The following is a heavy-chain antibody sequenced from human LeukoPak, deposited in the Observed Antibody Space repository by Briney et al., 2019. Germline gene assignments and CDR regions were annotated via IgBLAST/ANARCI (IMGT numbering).Heavy chain of an antibody. V-gene: IGHV3-7*01. J-gene: IGHJ6*04. D-gene: IGHD1-26*01. CDR1: GFTFSSYW. CDR2: IKQGGSEK. Sequence: PGGSLRLSCAASGFTFSSYWMTWVRQAPGKGLGWAANIKQGGSEKHYVDSVKGRFTISRDDAKNSLYLQMNSLRAEDTAVYYCAREGREGSGMDVWGKGTTVTVSS. CDR3: AREGREGSGMDV.